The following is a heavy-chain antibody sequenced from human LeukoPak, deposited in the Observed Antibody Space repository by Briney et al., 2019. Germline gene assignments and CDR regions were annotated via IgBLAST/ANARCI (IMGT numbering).Heavy chain of an antibody. CDR1: GFTFSSYA. CDR2: ISGSGGST. CDR3: AKAPYYDSSGYYLINDY. Sequence: GGSLRLSCAASGFTFSSYAMNWVRQAPGKGLEWVSAISGSGGSTYYADSVKGRFTISRDNSKNTLYLQMNSLRAEDTAVYYCAKAPYYDSSGYYLINDYWGQGTLVTVSS. J-gene: IGHJ4*02. V-gene: IGHV3-23*01. D-gene: IGHD3-22*01.